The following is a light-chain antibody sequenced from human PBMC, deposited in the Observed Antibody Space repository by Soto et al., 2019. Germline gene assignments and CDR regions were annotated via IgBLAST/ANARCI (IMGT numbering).Light chain of an antibody. CDR2: LNSDGSH. Sequence: QPVLTQSPSASASLEASVKLTCTLSSGHSSYAIAWHQQQPEKGPRYLMKLNSDGSHSKGDGIPDRFSGSSSGAERYLTISSLQSEDEADYYCQTWGTGIHGVFGGGTKVTVL. CDR3: QTWGTGIHGV. V-gene: IGLV4-69*01. J-gene: IGLJ3*02. CDR1: SGHSSYA.